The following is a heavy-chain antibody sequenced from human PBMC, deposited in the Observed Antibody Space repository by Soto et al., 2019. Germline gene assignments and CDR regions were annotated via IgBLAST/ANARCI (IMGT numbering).Heavy chain of an antibody. V-gene: IGHV4-31*03. J-gene: IGHJ5*02. CDR2: IFYSGTT. CDR1: GGSIRSGGYY. CDR3: ARDIAAAAFPRGGWFDP. D-gene: IGHD6-13*01. Sequence: PSETLSLTCTVSGGSIRSGGYYWSWIRQHPGKGLEWIGYIFYSGTTYYNPSLKSRIAISLDTSKNQFSLRLNFMTAADTAVYYCARDIAAAAFPRGGWFDPWGQGTLVTVSS.